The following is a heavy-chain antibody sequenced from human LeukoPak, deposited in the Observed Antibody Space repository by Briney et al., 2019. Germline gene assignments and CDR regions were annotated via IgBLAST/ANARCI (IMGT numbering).Heavy chain of an antibody. D-gene: IGHD4-11*01. V-gene: IGHV4-39*07. J-gene: IGHJ4*02. Sequence: SETLSLTCTVSGGSISSSSYYWGWIRQPPGKGLEWIGSIYYSGSTYYNPSLKSRVTISVDTSKNQFSLKLSSVTAADTAVYYCARANRMTTQSYFDYWGQGTLVTVSS. CDR2: IYYSGST. CDR3: ARANRMTTQSYFDY. CDR1: GGSISSSSYY.